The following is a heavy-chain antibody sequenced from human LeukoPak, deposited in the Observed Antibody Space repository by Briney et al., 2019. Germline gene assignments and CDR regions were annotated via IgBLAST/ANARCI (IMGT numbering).Heavy chain of an antibody. D-gene: IGHD5-12*01. CDR2: IGSDGKT. CDR1: GFPFSSYA. J-gene: IGHJ4*02. CDR3: ARDPWNY. Sequence: TGGSLRLSCEASGFPFSSYAMTWVRQAPGKGLEWVSSIGSDGKTHYTESVKGRFTISRDNAKNTLYLQMNSLRAEDTAVYYCARDPWNYWGQGTLVTVSS. V-gene: IGHV3-23*01.